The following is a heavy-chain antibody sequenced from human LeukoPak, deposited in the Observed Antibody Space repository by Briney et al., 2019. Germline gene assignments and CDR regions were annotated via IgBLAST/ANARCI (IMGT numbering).Heavy chain of an antibody. V-gene: IGHV3-30*18. D-gene: IGHD1-26*01. CDR1: GFTFSNYD. CDR3: AKTGSSRFDY. CDR2: ISHDGIKT. Sequence: GSLRLSCAASGFTFSNYDMHWVRLAPGKGLEWVAVISHDGIKTYYIDSVKGRFTISRDNSKNTLYLQMNTLRAEDTAVYYCAKTGSSRFDYWGQGTLVTVSS. J-gene: IGHJ4*02.